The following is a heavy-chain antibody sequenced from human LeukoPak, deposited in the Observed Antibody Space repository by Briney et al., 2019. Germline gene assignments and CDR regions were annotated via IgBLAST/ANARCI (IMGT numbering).Heavy chain of an antibody. D-gene: IGHD3-10*01. CDR2: ISSQSSSI. V-gene: IGHV3-48*03. CDR3: ARDSSLGYGSGSFDP. Sequence: GGSLRLSCAASGFTFSSYEMNWVRQAPGKGLEWISYISSQSSSIHYADSVKGRFTISRDNAKNSLYLQMNSLRAEDTAVYYCARDSSLGYGSGSFDPWGQGTLVTVSS. J-gene: IGHJ5*02. CDR1: GFTFSSYE.